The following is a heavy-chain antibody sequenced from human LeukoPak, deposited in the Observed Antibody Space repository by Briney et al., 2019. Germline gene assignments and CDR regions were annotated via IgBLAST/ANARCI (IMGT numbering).Heavy chain of an antibody. CDR1: GFTFSSYW. CDR3: ARGGQLVSWMIYYYYGMDV. J-gene: IGHJ6*02. V-gene: IGHV3-7*01. CDR2: IKQDGSEK. D-gene: IGHD6-13*01. Sequence: PGGSLRLSCAASGFTFSSYWMSWVRQAPGKGLEWVANIKQDGSEKYYVDSVKGRFTISRDNAKNSLYLQMNSLSAEDTAVYYCARGGQLVSWMIYYYYGMDVWGQGTTVTVSS.